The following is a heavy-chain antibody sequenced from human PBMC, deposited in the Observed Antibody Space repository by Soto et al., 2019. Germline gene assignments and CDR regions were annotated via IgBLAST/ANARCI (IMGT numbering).Heavy chain of an antibody. V-gene: IGHV3-30*18. CDR1: GATVSSYC. Sequence: FVSPFCQQSGATVSSYCIHWDREAPGPGRGRLAIIAYDGKKKFYANSVKGRLTTFRDDSFYLQMDSQRVEDTATYNCAKDYGNRGWYVGGFEIWSQGTMVTVSS. J-gene: IGHJ3*02. CDR3: AKDYGNRGWYVGGFEI. D-gene: IGHD3-10*01. CDR2: IAYDGKKK.